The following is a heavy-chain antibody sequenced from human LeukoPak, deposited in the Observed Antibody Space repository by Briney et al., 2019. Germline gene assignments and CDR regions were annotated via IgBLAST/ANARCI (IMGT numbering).Heavy chain of an antibody. CDR2: INSDGSST. CDR3: ALMILCSTGFDY. Sequence: PGGSLTLTCAASGFTLRHYWMHWLRQAPGKGLVWVSRINSDGSSTSYADSVKGRFTISRDNDKNTLYLQMNSLRAEDTAVYYCALMILCSTGFDYWGQGTLVTVSS. V-gene: IGHV3-74*01. D-gene: IGHD2-2*01. J-gene: IGHJ4*02. CDR1: GFTLRHYW.